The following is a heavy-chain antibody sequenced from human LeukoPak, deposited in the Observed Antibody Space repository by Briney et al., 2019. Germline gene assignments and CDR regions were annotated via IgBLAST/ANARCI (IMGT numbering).Heavy chain of an antibody. CDR1: GFTFSRYG. Sequence: GGSLRLPCAASGFTFSRYGLHWVRQAPGKGLEWVAVIANDGKDKKYADSVKGRFSISRDNSKSTLYLQMNSLRAEDTGVYYCTKDQQVGAAAYYFDSWGQGTLVTVPS. J-gene: IGHJ4*02. CDR2: IANDGKDK. V-gene: IGHV3-30*18. D-gene: IGHD6-13*01. CDR3: TKDQQVGAAAYYFDS.